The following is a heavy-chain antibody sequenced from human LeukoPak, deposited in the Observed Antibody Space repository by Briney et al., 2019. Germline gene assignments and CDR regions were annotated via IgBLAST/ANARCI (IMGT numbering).Heavy chain of an antibody. CDR1: GFTFTSFG. V-gene: IGHV3-30*02. Sequence: PGGSLRLSCAASGFTFTSFGMHWVRQAPGKGLEWVAFIRYDGSNKYYADSVKGRFTISRDNSKNTLYLQMNSLRAEDTAVYYCAKDLPSSGRHPRCRSACVAFDIWGQGTMVTVSS. CDR2: IRYDGSNK. CDR3: AKDLPSSGRHPRCRSACVAFDI. D-gene: IGHD3-10*01. J-gene: IGHJ3*02.